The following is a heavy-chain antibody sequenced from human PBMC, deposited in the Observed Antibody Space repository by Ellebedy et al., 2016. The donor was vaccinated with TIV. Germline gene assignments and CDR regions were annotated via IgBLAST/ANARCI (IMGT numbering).Heavy chain of an antibody. D-gene: IGHD3-9*01. CDR1: GYTFTSYG. V-gene: IGHV1-18*01. CDR3: ATGADILTGYSYDY. CDR2: ISAYNGNT. J-gene: IGHJ4*02. Sequence: ASVKVSXKASGYTFTSYGISWVRQAPGQGLEWMGWISAYNGNTNYAQKPQGRVTMTTDTSTSTAYMELRSLRSEDTAVYYCATGADILTGYSYDYWGQGTLVTVSS.